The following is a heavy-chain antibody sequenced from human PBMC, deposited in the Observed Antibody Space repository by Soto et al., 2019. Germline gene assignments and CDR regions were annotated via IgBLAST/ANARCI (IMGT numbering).Heavy chain of an antibody. CDR3: ARDNCSSTRCYTEYFQH. CDR1: GFTFSSYA. V-gene: IGHV3-33*08. J-gene: IGHJ1*01. Sequence: GGSLRLSCAASGFTFSSYAMHWVRQAPGKGLEWVAVIWYDGSNKYYADSVKGRFTISRDNSKNTLYLQMNSLRAEDTAVYYWARDNCSSTRCYTEYFQHWGQGTLVTVSS. D-gene: IGHD2-2*02. CDR2: IWYDGSNK.